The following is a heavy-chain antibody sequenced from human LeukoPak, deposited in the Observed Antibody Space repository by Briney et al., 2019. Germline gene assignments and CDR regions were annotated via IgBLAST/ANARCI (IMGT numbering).Heavy chain of an antibody. D-gene: IGHD6-13*01. Sequence: ASVKVPCKSSGYTFTSYYVHWVRQAPGQGLEWMGIINPSGGSTSYAQRFQGRVTLTRDTSTSTVYMELSSLRSEDTAVYYCARDRDSSSWFVDYWDQGTLVTVS. CDR3: ARDRDSSSWFVDY. CDR1: GYTFTSYY. CDR2: INPSGGST. V-gene: IGHV1-46*01. J-gene: IGHJ4*02.